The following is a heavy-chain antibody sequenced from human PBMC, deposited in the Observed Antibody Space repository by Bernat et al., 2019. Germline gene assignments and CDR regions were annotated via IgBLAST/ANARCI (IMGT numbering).Heavy chain of an antibody. CDR1: GFTFSSYW. V-gene: IGHV3-74*01. CDR2: INSDGSST. Sequence: EVQLVESGGGLVQPGGSLRLSCAASGFTFSSYWMHWVRQAPGKGLVWVSRINSDGSSTSYADSVKGRFTISRDNAKNTLYLQMNSLRAEDTAVCYCARDTTWIPHDAFDIWGQGTMVTVSS. D-gene: IGHD5-18*01. J-gene: IGHJ3*02. CDR3: ARDTTWIPHDAFDI.